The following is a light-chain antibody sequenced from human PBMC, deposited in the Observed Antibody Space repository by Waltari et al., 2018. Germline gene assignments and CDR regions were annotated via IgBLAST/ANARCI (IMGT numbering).Light chain of an antibody. J-gene: IGKJ1*01. CDR3: QQHYISRT. CDR1: QSVLYNSNNKNY. CDR2: WAP. Sequence: DIVMTQSPNSLAVSLGERATINCKSRQSVLYNSNNKNYLAWYQQKPGQPPKLLIYWAPTRESGVPDRFSGSGSGTDFTLSISSLQAEDVAVYYCQQHYISRTFGQGTRVEIK. V-gene: IGKV4-1*01.